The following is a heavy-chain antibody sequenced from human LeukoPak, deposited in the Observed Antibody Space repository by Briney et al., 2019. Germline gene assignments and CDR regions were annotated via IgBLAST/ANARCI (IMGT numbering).Heavy chain of an antibody. Sequence: PSQTLSLTCTVPGGSISNVNYHWGWIRQPPGKGLEWIGSIYYSGNTFYKPSLTSRVTISIDTSKNQFSLKLNSMTAADTAVYYCAREETSTVWDWGQGTLVTVSS. V-gene: IGHV4-39*07. CDR2: IYYSGNT. D-gene: IGHD3-16*01. J-gene: IGHJ4*02. CDR3: AREETSTVWD. CDR1: GGSISNVNYH.